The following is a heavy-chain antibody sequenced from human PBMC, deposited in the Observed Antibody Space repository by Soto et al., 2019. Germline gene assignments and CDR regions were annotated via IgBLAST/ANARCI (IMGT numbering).Heavy chain of an antibody. J-gene: IGHJ6*02. CDR2: IFPADSDT. Sequence: GESLKISCEGSGYSFATYWIAWVRQMPGKGLEWMGIIFPADSDTRYSPSFQGQVTISAYKSIGTAYLQWSSLRASDTAMYYCAIQYADTSMGGYYYYDLWVWGQGTTVTVSS. CDR3: AIQYADTSMGGYYYYDLWV. V-gene: IGHV5-51*01. CDR1: GYSFATYW. D-gene: IGHD5-18*01.